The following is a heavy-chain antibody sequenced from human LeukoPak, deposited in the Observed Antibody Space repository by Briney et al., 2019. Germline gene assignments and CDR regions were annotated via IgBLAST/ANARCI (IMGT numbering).Heavy chain of an antibody. CDR3: ARGGVGATVYYYYMDV. J-gene: IGHJ6*03. V-gene: IGHV3-23*01. CDR2: ISGSGGST. D-gene: IGHD1-26*01. CDR1: GFTFSSYA. Sequence: GGSLRLSCAASGFTFSSYAMSWVRQAPGKGLEWVSAISGSGGSTYYADSVKGRFTISRDNAKNSLYLQMNSLRAEDTALYYCARGGVGATVYYYYMDVWGKGTTVTVSS.